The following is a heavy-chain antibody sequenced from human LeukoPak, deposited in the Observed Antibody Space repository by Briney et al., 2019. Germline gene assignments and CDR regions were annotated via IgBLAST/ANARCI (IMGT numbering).Heavy chain of an antibody. Sequence: GGSLRLSCAVSGFTFSRHWMSWVRQAPGKGLEWVGNIKEDGSETYYVDSVKGRFTISRDNAKNSLYLQMNSLRAEDTAVYYCAREIQSPITGFDYWGQGTLVTVSS. V-gene: IGHV3-7*01. J-gene: IGHJ4*02. D-gene: IGHD1-14*01. CDR3: AREIQSPITGFDY. CDR1: GFTFSRHW. CDR2: IKEDGSET.